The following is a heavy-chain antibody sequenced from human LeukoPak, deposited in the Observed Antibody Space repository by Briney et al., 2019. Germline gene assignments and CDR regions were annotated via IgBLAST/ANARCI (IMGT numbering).Heavy chain of an antibody. CDR2: ISPSGDIT. Sequence: GGSLRLSCAASGFTFDDYGMSWVRQAPGKGLEWVSGISPSGDITYYADSVKGRFTISRDNSKNTLYLEVISLTAEDTAVYYCAKDDAWLRFGEWSQGTLVTVSS. V-gene: IGHV3-23*01. CDR3: AKDDAWLRFGE. CDR1: GFTFDDYG. D-gene: IGHD3-10*01. J-gene: IGHJ4*02.